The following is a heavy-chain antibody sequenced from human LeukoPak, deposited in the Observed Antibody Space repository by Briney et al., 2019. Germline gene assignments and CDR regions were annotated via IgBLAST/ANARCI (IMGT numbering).Heavy chain of an antibody. CDR2: IIPIFGTA. J-gene: IGHJ4*02. CDR1: GGTFSSYA. V-gene: IGHV1-69*13. CDR3: ANNPGGGYSSSWYPFDY. D-gene: IGHD6-13*01. Sequence: SVKVSCKASGGTFSSYAISWVRQAPGQGLEWMGGIIPIFGTASYAQKFQGRVTITADESTSTAYMELSSLRSEDTAVYYCANNPGGGYSSSWYPFDYWGQGTLVTVSS.